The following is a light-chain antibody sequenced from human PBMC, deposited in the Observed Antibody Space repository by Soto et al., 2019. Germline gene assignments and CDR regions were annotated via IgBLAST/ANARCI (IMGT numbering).Light chain of an antibody. J-gene: IGKJ4*01. Sequence: DIQRAQSPSSVSASVGDRVTITCRASQSIRSYLNWYQQKPGKAPKLLIYAASSLQTGVSSRFSGSGSGTDFTLTISNLQPEDFATYYCQQTSSTPTFGGGTKVDIK. CDR1: QSIRSY. V-gene: IGKV1-39*01. CDR3: QQTSSTPT. CDR2: AAS.